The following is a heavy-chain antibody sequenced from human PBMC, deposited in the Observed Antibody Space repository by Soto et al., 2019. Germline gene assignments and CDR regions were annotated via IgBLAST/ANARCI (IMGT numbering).Heavy chain of an antibody. J-gene: IGHJ4*02. Sequence: ASVKVSCKASGYTFTSYAMHWVRQAPGQRLEWMGWINAGNGNTKYSQKFQGRFTISRDNAKNSLYLQMNNLGAEDTAFYYCAKDIRPPGLHFDYWGQGTLVTVSS. V-gene: IGHV1-3*01. CDR2: INAGNGNT. CDR1: GYTFTSYA. CDR3: AKDIRPPGLHFDY. D-gene: IGHD3-9*01.